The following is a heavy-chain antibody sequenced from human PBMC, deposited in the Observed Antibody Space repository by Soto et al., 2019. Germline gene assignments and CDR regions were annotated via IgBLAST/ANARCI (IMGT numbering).Heavy chain of an antibody. CDR1: GFTFSSYG. D-gene: IGHD3-22*01. J-gene: IGHJ3*02. CDR2: IWYDGSNK. V-gene: IGHV3-33*01. Sequence: QVQLVESGGGVVQPGRSLRLSCAASGFTFSSYGMHWVRQAPGKGLEWVAVIWYDGSNKYYADSVKGRFTISRDNSKNSLYLQMNSLGAEDTAVYSCARAMIGAFDIWGQGTMVTVSS. CDR3: ARAMIGAFDI.